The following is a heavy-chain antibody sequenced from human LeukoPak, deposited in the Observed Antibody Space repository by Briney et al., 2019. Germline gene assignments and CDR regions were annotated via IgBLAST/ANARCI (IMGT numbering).Heavy chain of an antibody. CDR2: INSDGSST. D-gene: IGHD3-22*01. Sequence: PGGSLRLSCAASGFTFSSYWMHWVRQAPGKGLVWVSRINSDGSSTNYADSVKGRFTISRDNAKNTLYLQMNSLRAEDTAVYYCARDLGQYYDTSDNWFDPWGQGTLVTVSS. J-gene: IGHJ5*02. CDR3: ARDLGQYYDTSDNWFDP. V-gene: IGHV3-74*01. CDR1: GFTFSSYW.